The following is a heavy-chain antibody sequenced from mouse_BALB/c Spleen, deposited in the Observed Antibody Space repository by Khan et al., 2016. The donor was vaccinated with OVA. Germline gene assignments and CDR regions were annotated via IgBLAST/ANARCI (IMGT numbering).Heavy chain of an antibody. CDR3: GRGEGDDVYFDY. CDR1: GYTFTYYV. CDR2: IYPGSDNA. Sequence: VQLQQSGPELVKPGASVKMSCKASGYTFTYYVITWVKQRTGQGLEWIGEIYPGSDNAYYNERFKGKATLTADKSSNTTHMQLSSLTSEDSAVYFGGRGEGDDVYFDYWGQGTTLTVSS. J-gene: IGHJ2*01. D-gene: IGHD2-2*01. V-gene: IGHV1-81*01.